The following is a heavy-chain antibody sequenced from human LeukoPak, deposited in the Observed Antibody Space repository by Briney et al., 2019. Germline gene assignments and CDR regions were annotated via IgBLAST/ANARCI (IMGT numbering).Heavy chain of an antibody. Sequence: SGPALLNPTQTLTLTCTFSGFSLSTSGLCVSWIRQPPGKALEWLALIDWDDDKYYSTSLKTRLTISKDTSKNQVVLTMTNMDPVDTATYYCARMSGDYYGSGSYYSGGDDAFDIWGQGTMVTVSS. V-gene: IGHV2-70*01. J-gene: IGHJ3*02. CDR3: ARMSGDYYGSGSYYSGGDDAFDI. D-gene: IGHD3-10*01. CDR1: GFSLSTSGLC. CDR2: IDWDDDK.